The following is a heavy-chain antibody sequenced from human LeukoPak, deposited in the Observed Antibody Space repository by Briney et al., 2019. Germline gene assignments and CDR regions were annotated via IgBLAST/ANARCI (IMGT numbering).Heavy chain of an antibody. V-gene: IGHV1-18*01. Sequence: GASVKVSCKASGYTFTSYGISWVRQAPGQGLEWMGWISAYNGNTNYAQKLQGRVTMTTDTSTSTAYMELRSLRADDTAVYYCARVHYYDSSGYFVDYYDYYGMDVWGQGTTVTVSS. CDR3: ARVHYYDSSGYFVDYYDYYGMDV. J-gene: IGHJ6*02. D-gene: IGHD3-22*01. CDR2: ISAYNGNT. CDR1: GYTFTSYG.